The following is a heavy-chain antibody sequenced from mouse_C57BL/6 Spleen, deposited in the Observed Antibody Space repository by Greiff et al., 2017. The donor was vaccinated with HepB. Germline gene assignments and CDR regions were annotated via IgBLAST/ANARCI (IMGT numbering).Heavy chain of an antibody. J-gene: IGHJ3*01. CDR2: IYPGSGST. V-gene: IGHV1-55*01. Sequence: QVQLQQSGAELVKPGASVKMSCKASGYTFTSYWITWVKQRPGQGLEWIGDIYPGSGSTNYNEKFKSKATLTVDTSSSTAYMQLSSLTSEDSAVYYCARGGRSAPWFAYWGQGTLVTVSA. CDR1: GYTFTSYW. CDR3: ARGGRSAPWFAY.